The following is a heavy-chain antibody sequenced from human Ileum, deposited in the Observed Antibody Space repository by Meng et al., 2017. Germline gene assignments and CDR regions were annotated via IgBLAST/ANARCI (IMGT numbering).Heavy chain of an antibody. D-gene: IGHD4-17*01. CDR2: INSDGSIT. CDR3: ASQTNTGH. V-gene: IGHV3-74*03. J-gene: IGHJ4*02. Sequence: GESLKISCAASGFTLTSYYMHWVRQAPGKGLVWASAINSDGSITTYADSVKGRFTISRDNAKNTLYLQMDSLRGEDTAVYYCASQTNTGHWGQGALVTVSS. CDR1: GFTLTSYY.